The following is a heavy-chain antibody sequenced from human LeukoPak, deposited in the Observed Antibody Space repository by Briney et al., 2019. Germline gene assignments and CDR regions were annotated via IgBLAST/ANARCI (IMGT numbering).Heavy chain of an antibody. Sequence: ASVKVSCKASGFTFTSYAMHWVRQAPGQRLEWMGWINAGNGNTKYSQRFQGRVTITRDTSACTAYMELSSLISEDTAVYYCARNVVGKTDFDYWGXGTLVTVSS. V-gene: IGHV1-3*01. CDR2: INAGNGNT. CDR3: ARNVVGKTDFDY. J-gene: IGHJ4*02. D-gene: IGHD6-19*01. CDR1: GFTFTSYA.